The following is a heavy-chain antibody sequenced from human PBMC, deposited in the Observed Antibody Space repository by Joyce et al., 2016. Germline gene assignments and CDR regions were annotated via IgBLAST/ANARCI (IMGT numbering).Heavy chain of an antibody. CDR3: ARHRGGGNFVPFDY. J-gene: IGHJ4*02. CDR1: GYTFVNYW. CDR2: IDPNASGT. V-gene: IGHV5-10-1*03. Sequence: EDHLVQSGAEMKKPGESLRISCMVSGYTFVNYWIRWVRQMPGKGLEWMGRIDPNASGTDYSPSFQGHVTISADKSISTAYLQWSSLKASDTAIYYCARHRGGGNFVPFDYWGQGTLVTVSS. D-gene: IGHD4-23*01.